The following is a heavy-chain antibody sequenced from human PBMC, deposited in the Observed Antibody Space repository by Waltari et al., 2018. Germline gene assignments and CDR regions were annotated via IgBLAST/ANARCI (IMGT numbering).Heavy chain of an antibody. CDR3: ARDDDTDYQHLEY. J-gene: IGHJ4*02. Sequence: QVQLVQSGAEVKKPGASVKVSCKASGYTFTGYYMHWVRQAPGQGLEWMGWINPNSGGTNYAQKFQGRVTMTRDTSINTHYMELSRLSSDDTAVYYCARDDDTDYQHLEYWGQGTLVTVSS. CDR1: GYTFTGYY. D-gene: IGHD4-4*01. V-gene: IGHV1-2*02. CDR2: INPNSGGT.